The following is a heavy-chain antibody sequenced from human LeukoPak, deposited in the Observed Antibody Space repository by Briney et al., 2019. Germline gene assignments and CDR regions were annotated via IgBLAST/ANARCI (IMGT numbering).Heavy chain of an antibody. D-gene: IGHD1-7*01. J-gene: IGHJ3*02. CDR1: GFTLSSFG. CDR3: ARPSGTWGAFDI. CDR2: IWNDGSNQ. V-gene: IGHV3-33*08. Sequence: QPGRSLRLSCTASGFTLSSFGMHWVRQAPGKGLEWVAVIWNDGSNQYYADSVKGRFTISRDNSKNTLYLQLNSLRFEDTAVYYCARPSGTWGAFDIWGQGTMVTVSS.